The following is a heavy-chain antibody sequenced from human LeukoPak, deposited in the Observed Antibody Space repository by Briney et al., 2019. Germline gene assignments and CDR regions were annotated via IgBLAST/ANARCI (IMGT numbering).Heavy chain of an antibody. D-gene: IGHD2-15*01. J-gene: IGHJ4*02. Sequence: SSGTLSLTCAVYGGSFSGYYWSWIRQPPGKGLEWIGEINHSGSTNYNPSLKSRVTISVDTSKNQFSLKLSSVTAADTAVYYCARTLCSGGSCYMYYWGQGTLVTVSS. V-gene: IGHV4-34*01. CDR1: GGSFSGYY. CDR2: INHSGST. CDR3: ARTLCSGGSCYMYY.